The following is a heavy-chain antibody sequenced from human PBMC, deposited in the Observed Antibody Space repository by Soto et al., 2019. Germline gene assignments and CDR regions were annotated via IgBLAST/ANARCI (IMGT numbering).Heavy chain of an antibody. J-gene: IGHJ4*02. D-gene: IGHD5-12*01. CDR1: DGSISSYY. Sequence: QVQRQVSGPGLVKPSATLSLTCTVSDGSISSYYWSWIRQPPGKGLDWLGYFFYTGSTNHNPSLKSRVTISLDMSTNQFTLRLSSVTAADTATYYCAKSRDGYNLNAIDEWGQGFLVTVSS. CDR2: FFYTGST. V-gene: IGHV4-59*01. CDR3: AKSRDGYNLNAIDE.